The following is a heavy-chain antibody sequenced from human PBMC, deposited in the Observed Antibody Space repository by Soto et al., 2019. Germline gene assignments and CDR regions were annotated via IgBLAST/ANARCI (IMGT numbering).Heavy chain of an antibody. J-gene: IGHJ5*02. Sequence: GGSLRLSCAASGFTFSSYDMHWVRQATGKGLEWVSAIGTAGDTYYPGSVKGRFTISRENAKNSLYLQMNSLRAGDTAVYYCARGGLGYCTNGVCFGFDPWGQGTLVNVSS. V-gene: IGHV3-13*01. CDR3: ARGGLGYCTNGVCFGFDP. CDR1: GFTFSSYD. CDR2: IGTAGDT. D-gene: IGHD2-8*01.